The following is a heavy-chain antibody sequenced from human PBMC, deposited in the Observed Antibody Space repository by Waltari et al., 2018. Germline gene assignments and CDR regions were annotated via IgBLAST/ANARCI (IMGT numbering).Heavy chain of an antibody. V-gene: IGHV4-39*01. CDR2: IYYSGST. CDR1: GGSISSSSYY. D-gene: IGHD3-10*01. J-gene: IGHJ4*02. CDR3: ARFYGSGSEYYFDY. Sequence: QLQLQELGPGLVRPSETLSLTCTVSGGSISSSSYYWGWIRQPPGKGLEWIGSIYYSGSTYDNPSLKSRVTISVDTSKNQFSLKLSSVTAADTAVYYCARFYGSGSEYYFDYWGQGTLVTVSS.